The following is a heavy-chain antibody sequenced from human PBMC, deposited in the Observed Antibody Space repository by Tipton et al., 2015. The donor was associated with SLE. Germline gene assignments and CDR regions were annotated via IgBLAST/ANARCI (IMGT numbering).Heavy chain of an antibody. D-gene: IGHD2/OR15-2a*01. J-gene: IGHJ4*02. Sequence: SLRLSCVASGFAFSSYPMHWVRQAPGKGLEWVAIISKDGTYKSYPDSLEGRFTISRDNSKNTLYLQMNSLRDEDTAVYYCARGKYYFDYWGQGALVTVSS. V-gene: IGHV3-30*07. CDR3: ARGKYYFDY. CDR2: ISKDGTYK. CDR1: GFAFSSYP.